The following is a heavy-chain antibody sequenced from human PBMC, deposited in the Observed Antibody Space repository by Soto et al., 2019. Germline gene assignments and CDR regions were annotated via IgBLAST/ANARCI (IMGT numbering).Heavy chain of an antibody. J-gene: IGHJ4*02. Sequence: QVQLVESGGGVVQPGTSLRLSCAASGFTFSSYGMHWVRQAPGKGLEWVAVLAHDGSNKNYADSVKGRFTISRDNSKNTLYLQMYSLRAEDTAVYYCAKDQLPFGNTYGLFDHWGQGTLVIASS. CDR3: AKDQLPFGNTYGLFDH. CDR2: LAHDGSNK. V-gene: IGHV3-30*18. CDR1: GFTFSSYG. D-gene: IGHD5-18*01.